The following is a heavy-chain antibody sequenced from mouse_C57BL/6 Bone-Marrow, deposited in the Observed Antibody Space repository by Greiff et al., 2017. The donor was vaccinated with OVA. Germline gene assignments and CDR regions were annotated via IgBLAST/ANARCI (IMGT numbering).Heavy chain of an antibody. CDR2: IDPSDSYT. Sequence: VQLQQPGAELVMPGASVKLSCKASGYTFTSYWMHWVKQRPGPGLEWIGEIDPSDSYTNYNQKFKGKSTLTVDKSSSTAYMQLSSLTSEDSAVYYGARRGNYYGSSLDYWGQGTTLTVSS. V-gene: IGHV1-69*01. D-gene: IGHD1-1*01. CDR1: GYTFTSYW. CDR3: ARRGNYYGSSLDY. J-gene: IGHJ2*01.